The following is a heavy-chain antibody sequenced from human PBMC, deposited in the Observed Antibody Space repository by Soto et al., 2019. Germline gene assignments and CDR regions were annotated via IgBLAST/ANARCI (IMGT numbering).Heavy chain of an antibody. J-gene: IGHJ4*02. Sequence: QVQLQQWGAGLLKPSETLSLTCAVYGGSFSGYYWSWIRQPPGKGLEWIGEINHSGSTNYNPSLKSRVTISVDTSKNQFSLKLSSVTAADTAVYYCARLPSRGRGRRPYYDSSSPGYWGQGTLVTVSS. CDR1: GGSFSGYY. CDR3: ARLPSRGRGRRPYYDSSSPGY. D-gene: IGHD3-22*01. V-gene: IGHV4-34*01. CDR2: INHSGST.